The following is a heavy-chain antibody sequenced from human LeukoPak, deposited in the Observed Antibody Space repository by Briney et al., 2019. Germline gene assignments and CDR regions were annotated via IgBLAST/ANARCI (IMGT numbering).Heavy chain of an antibody. J-gene: IGHJ4*02. CDR2: IYSGGYSGGGP. Sequence: GGSLRLSCAVSGFIVSSNHMNWVRQAPGKGLEWVSVIYSGGYSGGGPFYADSVKGRFTISRDNAKNSVYLQMNSLTAEDTAVYYCVRDGGTTGYDLLDYWGQGTLLTVSS. V-gene: IGHV3-66*01. CDR1: GFIVSSNH. D-gene: IGHD5-12*01. CDR3: VRDGGTTGYDLLDY.